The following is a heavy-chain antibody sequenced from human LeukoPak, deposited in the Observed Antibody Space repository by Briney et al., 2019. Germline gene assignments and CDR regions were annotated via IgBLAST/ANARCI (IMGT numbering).Heavy chain of an antibody. CDR1: GFTFSSYS. V-gene: IGHV3-21*01. Sequence: VKPGGSLRLSCAASGFTFSSYSFNWVRQVPGKGLEWVSSITTTFYTYYTDSVKGRFTISRDNAKNSLYLQMISLRAEDTAVYYCARDPVTMVRGVIITYYYYYYGMDVWGQGTTVTVSS. D-gene: IGHD3-10*01. J-gene: IGHJ6*02. CDR2: ITTTFYT. CDR3: ARDPVTMVRGVIITYYYYYYGMDV.